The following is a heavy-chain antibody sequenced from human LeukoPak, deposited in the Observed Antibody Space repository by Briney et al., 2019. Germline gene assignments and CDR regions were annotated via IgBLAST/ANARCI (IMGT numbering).Heavy chain of an antibody. V-gene: IGHV3-23*01. CDR1: GFTFSSYA. J-gene: IGHJ4*02. Sequence: PGGSLRLSCAASGFTFSSYAMSWVRQVPGKGLEWVSVISGSGDNTYYADSVKGRFTISRDNSKNTLYLQMNSLRAEDTAVYYCARVRITYYYDVWGQGTLVTVSS. CDR3: ARVRITYYYDV. D-gene: IGHD3-22*01. CDR2: ISGSGDNT.